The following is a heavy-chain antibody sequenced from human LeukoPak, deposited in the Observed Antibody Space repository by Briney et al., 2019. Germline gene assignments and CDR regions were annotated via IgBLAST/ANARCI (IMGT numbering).Heavy chain of an antibody. V-gene: IGHV3-30*02. D-gene: IGHD3-10*01. CDR2: IRYDGNDK. CDR1: GFTFSSYE. Sequence: GGSLRLSCAASGFTFSSYEMNWVRQAPGKGLEWVAFIRYDGNDKFYAESVKGRFTISRDTSRNTLYLQMNSLRAEDTAIYYCAKVTYGSGTYGAFDLWGQGTLVTVSS. CDR3: AKVTYGSGTYGAFDL. J-gene: IGHJ4*02.